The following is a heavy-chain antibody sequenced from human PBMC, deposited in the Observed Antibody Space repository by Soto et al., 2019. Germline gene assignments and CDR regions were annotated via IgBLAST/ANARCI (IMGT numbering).Heavy chain of an antibody. V-gene: IGHV1-18*04. Sequence: ASVKVSCKASGYTFTSYGISWVRQAPGQGLEWMGWISAYNGNTNYAQKLQGRVTMTTDTSTSTAYMELRSLRSDDTAVYYCARASSGSYYRAAFDIWGQGTMVTVSS. D-gene: IGHD1-26*01. CDR2: ISAYNGNT. CDR1: GYTFTSYG. CDR3: ARASSGSYYRAAFDI. J-gene: IGHJ3*02.